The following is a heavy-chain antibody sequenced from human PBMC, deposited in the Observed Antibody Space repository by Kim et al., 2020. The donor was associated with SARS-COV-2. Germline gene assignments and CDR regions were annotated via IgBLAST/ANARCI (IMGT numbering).Heavy chain of an antibody. V-gene: IGHV4-34*01. D-gene: IGHD2-21*01. CDR2: INHSGST. Sequence: SETLSLTCAVYGGSFSNYYWSWIRQSPGKGLEWIGEINHSGSTNYNPSLKSRVTISVDTSKNQFSLKLSSVTAADTAVYYCARIEVFDFDYWSQGTVVTV. CDR3: ARIEVFDFDY. J-gene: IGHJ4*02. CDR1: GGSFSNYY.